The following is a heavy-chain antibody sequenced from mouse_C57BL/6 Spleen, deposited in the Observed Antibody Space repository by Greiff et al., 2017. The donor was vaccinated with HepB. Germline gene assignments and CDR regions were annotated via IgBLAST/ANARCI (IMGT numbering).Heavy chain of an antibody. Sequence: EVQLQQSGPELVKPGASVKISCKASGYSFTGYYMNWVKQSPEKSLEWIGEINPSTGGTTYNQKFKAKATLTVDKSSSTAYMQLKSLTSEDSAVYYCARGDYYGSSYGYYAMDYWGQGTSVTVSS. CDR2: INPSTGGT. D-gene: IGHD1-1*01. CDR1: GYSFTGYY. V-gene: IGHV1-42*01. J-gene: IGHJ4*01. CDR3: ARGDYYGSSYGYYAMDY.